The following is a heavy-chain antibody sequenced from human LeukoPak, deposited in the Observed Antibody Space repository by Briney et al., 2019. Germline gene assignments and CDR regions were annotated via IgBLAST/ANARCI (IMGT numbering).Heavy chain of an antibody. D-gene: IGHD3-10*01. CDR3: ARDTPDGSGSSADY. CDR2: IRYDGSNK. V-gene: IGHV3-30*02. Sequence: GGSLRLSCAASGFSFRSYGMHWVRQAPGKGLEWVAFIRYDGSNKFYADSVKGRFNISRDNSKNTLYLQMNSLRAEDTAVYYCARDTPDGSGSSADYWGQGTLVTVSS. CDR1: GFSFRSYG. J-gene: IGHJ4*02.